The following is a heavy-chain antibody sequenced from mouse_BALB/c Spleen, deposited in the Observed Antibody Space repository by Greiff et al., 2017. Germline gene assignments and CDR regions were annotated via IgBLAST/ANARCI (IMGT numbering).Heavy chain of an antibody. D-gene: IGHD2-14*01. CDR2: ISSGGSYT. V-gene: IGHV5-9-4*01. CDR1: GFTFSSYA. Sequence: DVHLVESGGGLVKPGGSLKLSCAASGFTFSSYAMSWVRQSPEKRLEWVAEISSGGSYTYYPDTVTGRFTISRDNAKNTLYLEMSSLRSEDTAMYYCAREEVRGYFDYGGQGTTRTVAS. J-gene: IGHJ2*01. CDR3: AREEVRGYFDY.